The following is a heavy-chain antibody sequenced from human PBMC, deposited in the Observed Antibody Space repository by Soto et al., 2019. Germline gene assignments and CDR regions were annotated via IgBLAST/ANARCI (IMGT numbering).Heavy chain of an antibody. CDR2: ISGSGGST. V-gene: IGHV3-23*01. CDR3: AKGAEETRGLLNYYYYYGMDV. J-gene: IGHJ6*01. D-gene: IGHD4-17*01. Sequence: PGGPLGLPYSVSEFTFSSCAMSWVRPAPGKALGAVSAISGSGGSTYYADSVKGRFTISRDNSKNTLYLQMNSLRAEDTAVYYCAKGAEETRGLLNYYYYYGMDVWGQGTTVTVSS. CDR1: EFTFSSCA.